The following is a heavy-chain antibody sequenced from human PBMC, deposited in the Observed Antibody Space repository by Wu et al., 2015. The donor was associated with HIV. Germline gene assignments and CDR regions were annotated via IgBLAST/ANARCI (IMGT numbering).Heavy chain of an antibody. V-gene: IGHV1-8*01. D-gene: IGHD2-2*01. CDR2: MNPNSGNT. J-gene: IGHJ6*02. Sequence: QVQLVQSGAEVKKPGASVKVSCKASGYTFTSYDINWVRQATGQGLEWMGWMNPNSGNTGYAQKFQGRVTMTRNTSISTAYMELSSLRSEDTAVYYCASRYCSRTSCPDGYYHYYGMDVWGQGTTVTVSS. CDR3: ASRYCSRTSCPDGYYHYYGMDV. CDR1: GYTFTSYD.